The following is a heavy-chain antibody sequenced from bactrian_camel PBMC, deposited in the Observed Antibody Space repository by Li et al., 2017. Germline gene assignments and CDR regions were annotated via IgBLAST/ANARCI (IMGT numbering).Heavy chain of an antibody. D-gene: IGHD6*01. CDR1: GFTSRFAFRSHV. CDR3: AEGRGSRGEHCYSLNY. Sequence: VQLVESGGGLVQPGGSLRLSCVASGFTSRFAFRSHVMTWVRQAPGKGLEWVARIIKGVTTLYHDSVKGRFTISRDSAKNTVYLQMNNLQPEDTATYYCAEGRGSRGEHCYSLNYWGQGTQVTVS. J-gene: IGHJ4*01. V-gene: IGHV3S10*01. CDR2: IIKGVTT.